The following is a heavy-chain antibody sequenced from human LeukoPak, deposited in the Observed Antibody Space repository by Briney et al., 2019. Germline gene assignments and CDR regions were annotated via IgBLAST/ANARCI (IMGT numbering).Heavy chain of an antibody. CDR1: GGSISSSSYY. V-gene: IGHV4-39*01. CDR2: IYYSGST. CDR3: ARASRYLLDY. Sequence: SETLSLTCTVSGGSISSSSYYWGWIRQPPGKGLEWIGSIYYSGSTYYNPSLKSRVTISVDTSKNQFSLKLSSVTAADTAVYYCARASRYLLDYWGQGTLVTVSS. D-gene: IGHD1-14*01. J-gene: IGHJ4*02.